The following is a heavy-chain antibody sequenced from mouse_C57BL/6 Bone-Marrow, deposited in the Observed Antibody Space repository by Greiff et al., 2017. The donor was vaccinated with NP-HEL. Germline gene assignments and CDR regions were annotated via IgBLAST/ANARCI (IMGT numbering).Heavy chain of an antibody. CDR2: ISYDGSN. CDR1: GYSITSGYY. CDR3: AREGRNYEV. Sequence: EVQLVESGPGLVKPSQSLSPTCSVTGYSITSGYYWNWIRQFPGNKLEWMGYISYDGSNNYNPSLKNRIPITRDTAKNQFILKLNSVTTEDTATYYCAREGRNYEVWGTGTTVTVAS. V-gene: IGHV3-6*01. J-gene: IGHJ1*03.